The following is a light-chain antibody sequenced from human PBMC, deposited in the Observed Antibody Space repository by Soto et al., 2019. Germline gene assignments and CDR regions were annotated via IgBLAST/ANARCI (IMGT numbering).Light chain of an antibody. V-gene: IGKV3-11*01. Sequence: EIVLTQSPATLSLSPGERATLSCRASQSVSSYLAWYQQKPGQAPRLLIYDAANRATGIPARFSGSGSGTDFALTISSLEPEDCGVYYCQQRSNWPPTFGGGTKVEIK. J-gene: IGKJ4*01. CDR2: DAA. CDR3: QQRSNWPPT. CDR1: QSVSSY.